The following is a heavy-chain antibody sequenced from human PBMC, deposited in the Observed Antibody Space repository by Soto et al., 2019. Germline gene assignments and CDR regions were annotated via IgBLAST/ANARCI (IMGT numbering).Heavy chain of an antibody. Sequence: PGESLKISCKGSGYSFTSYWIGWVRQIPWKGLEWMGIIYPGDSYTRYSPSFQGQVTISADKSISTAYLQWSSLKASDTAMYYCASTGRRVTTIGGAFDIWGKGNMVTVSS. CDR2: IYPGDSYT. CDR3: ASTGRRVTTIGGAFDI. V-gene: IGHV5-51*01. J-gene: IGHJ3*02. CDR1: GYSFTSYW. D-gene: IGHD3-22*01.